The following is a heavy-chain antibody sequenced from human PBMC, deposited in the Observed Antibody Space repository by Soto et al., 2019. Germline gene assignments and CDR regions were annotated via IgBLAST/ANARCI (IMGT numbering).Heavy chain of an antibody. CDR1: GYSFTSYW. J-gene: IGHJ6*02. CDR3: ARDNRYSGAAAGNQSYYYYGMDV. V-gene: IGHV5-51*01. Sequence: PGESLKISCKGSGYSFTSYWIGWVRQMPGKGLEWMGIIYPGDSDTRYSPSFQGQVTISADNSKNTLYLQMNSLRAEDTAVYYCARDNRYSGAAAGNQSYYYYGMDVSGQGTTVTVSS. CDR2: IYPGDSDT. D-gene: IGHD6-13*01.